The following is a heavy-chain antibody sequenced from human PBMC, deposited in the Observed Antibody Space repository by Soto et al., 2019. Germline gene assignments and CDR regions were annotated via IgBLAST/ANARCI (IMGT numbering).Heavy chain of an antibody. V-gene: IGHV3-7*04. Sequence: EVQLVESGGGLVQPGGSLRLSCVASGFTLSRYWMTWVRQAPGKGLEWVANIKQDGSEKYYGDSVKGRFTISSDNGKNSLYMQMNSLRAEDTAVYNCARGDTAMVYYYYGMDVWGQGTTVTVCS. D-gene: IGHD5-18*01. CDR3: ARGDTAMVYYYYGMDV. J-gene: IGHJ6*02. CDR1: GFTLSRYW. CDR2: IKQDGSEK.